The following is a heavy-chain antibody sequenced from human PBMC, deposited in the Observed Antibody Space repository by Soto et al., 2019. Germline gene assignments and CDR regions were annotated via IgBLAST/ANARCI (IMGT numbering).Heavy chain of an antibody. CDR3: ARESEDLTSNFDY. CDR1: GFTFTRYS. Sequence: GGSLRLSCAASGFTFTRYSVNWVRQAPGKGLEWVSSISSTTNYIYYGDSMKGRFTISRDNAKNSLYLEMNSLRAEDTAVYYCARESEDLTSNFDYWGQGTLVTSPQ. J-gene: IGHJ4*02. CDR2: ISSTTNYI. V-gene: IGHV3-21*06.